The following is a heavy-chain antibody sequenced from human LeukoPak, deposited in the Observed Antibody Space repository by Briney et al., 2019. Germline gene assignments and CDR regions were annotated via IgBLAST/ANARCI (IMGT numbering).Heavy chain of an antibody. V-gene: IGHV3-21*01. J-gene: IGHJ2*01. D-gene: IGHD4-17*01. CDR3: ARDRRGHGDWGWYFDL. Sequence: GGSLRLSCAASGFTFSSYSMNWVRQAPGKGLEWVSSISSSSSYIYYADSVKGRFTISRDNAKNSLYLQVNSLRAEDTAVYYCARDRRGHGDWGWYFDLWGRGTLVTVSS. CDR1: GFTFSSYS. CDR2: ISSSSSYI.